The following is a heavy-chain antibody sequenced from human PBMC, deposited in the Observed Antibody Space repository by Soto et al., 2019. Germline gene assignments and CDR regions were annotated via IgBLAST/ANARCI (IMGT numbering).Heavy chain of an antibody. CDR3: GKRTVGWYFDL. D-gene: IGHD4-17*01. Sequence: EVQLLESGGGLVQPGGSLRLSCAASGFTFSSYAMNWVRQAPGKGLEWVSVISGSGGSTYYADAVKGRFTISRDNSKNSLYLQMNRLRAEDSAVYCCGKRTVGWYFDLWGRGTLVTVAS. CDR1: GFTFSSYA. CDR2: ISGSGGST. J-gene: IGHJ2*01. V-gene: IGHV3-23*01.